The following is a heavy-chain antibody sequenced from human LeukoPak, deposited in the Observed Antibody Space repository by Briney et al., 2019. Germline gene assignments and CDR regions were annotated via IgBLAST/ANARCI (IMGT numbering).Heavy chain of an antibody. CDR1: GASIRTYY. V-gene: IGHV4-4*07. Sequence: SETLSLTCTVSGASIRTYYWCWLRQPAGEGLEWIGHIYTSGSTDYNPSLKSRVTISVDKSKNQLSLKLSSVTAADTAVYYCAREVVPGDSSTVRRDPWGQGTLVTVSS. J-gene: IGHJ5*02. CDR2: IYTSGST. D-gene: IGHD2-2*01. CDR3: AREVVPGDSSTVRRDP.